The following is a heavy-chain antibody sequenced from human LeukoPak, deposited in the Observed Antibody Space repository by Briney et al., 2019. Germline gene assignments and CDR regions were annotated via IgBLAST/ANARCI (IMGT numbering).Heavy chain of an antibody. CDR1: GFTVSSNY. D-gene: IGHD2-15*01. CDR2: IYSGGST. J-gene: IGHJ6*03. V-gene: IGHV3-53*01. Sequence: GSLRLSCAASGFTVSSNYMSWVRQAPGKGLEWVSVIYSGGSTYYADSVKGRFTISRDNSKNTLYLQMNSLRAEDTAVYYCAKDWRRIVVVGPITRHGNYMDVWGKGTTVTISS. CDR3: AKDWRRIVVVGPITRHGNYMDV.